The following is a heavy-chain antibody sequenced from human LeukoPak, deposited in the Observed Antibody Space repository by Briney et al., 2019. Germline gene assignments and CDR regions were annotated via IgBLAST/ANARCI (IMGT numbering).Heavy chain of an antibody. V-gene: IGHV4-59*08. CDR1: GDSISSSY. J-gene: IGHJ5*02. CDR2: IHYTGST. D-gene: IGHD3-22*01. Sequence: SETLSLTCTVSGDSISSSYWSWIRQPPGKGLEWIGYIHYTGSTNNNPSLRSRVTISVDTSKNQFSLKLTSVTAADTAVYYCARISCYDSIENWFDPWGQGTLVTVSS. CDR3: ARISCYDSIENWFDP.